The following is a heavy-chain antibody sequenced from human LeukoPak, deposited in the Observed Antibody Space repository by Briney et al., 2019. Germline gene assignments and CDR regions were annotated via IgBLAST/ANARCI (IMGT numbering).Heavy chain of an antibody. CDR3: ARDFYASGFYFWFDP. V-gene: IGHV4-4*07. Sequence: SETVSLTCTVSGGYTGSHYWSWIRQPAGKGLEWIGRISPSGTTHYNPSLGSRVTMSVDTSNNYFSLRLSSVTAADTAVYYCARDFYASGFYFWFDPWGQGILVTVSS. J-gene: IGHJ5*02. CDR1: GGYTGSHY. D-gene: IGHD2/OR15-2a*01. CDR2: ISPSGTT.